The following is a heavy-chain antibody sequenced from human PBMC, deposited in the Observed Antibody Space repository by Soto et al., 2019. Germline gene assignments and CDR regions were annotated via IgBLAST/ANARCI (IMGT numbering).Heavy chain of an antibody. CDR1: GGSISSSSYY. V-gene: IGHV4-39*01. J-gene: IGHJ4*02. Sequence: QLQLQESGPGLVKPSETLSLTCTVSGGSISSSSYYWGWIRQPPGKGLEWIGSIYYSGSTYYNPSLKSRVTISVDTSKNQFSLKLSSVTAADTAVYYCARLAPPRWLLDYWGQGTLVTVSS. CDR2: IYYSGST. D-gene: IGHD5-12*01. CDR3: ARLAPPRWLLDY.